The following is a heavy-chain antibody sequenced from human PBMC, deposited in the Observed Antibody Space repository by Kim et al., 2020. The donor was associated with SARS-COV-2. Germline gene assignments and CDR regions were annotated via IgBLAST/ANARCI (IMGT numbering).Heavy chain of an antibody. D-gene: IGHD5-12*01. Sequence: GGSLRLSCAASGFTFSSYWMSWVRQAPGKGLEWVANIKQDGSEKYYVDSVKGRFTISRDNAKNSLYLQMNSLRAEGTAVYYCAREGNGYDYGYYYGMDVWGQGTTVTVSS. J-gene: IGHJ6*02. CDR3: AREGNGYDYGYYYGMDV. CDR2: IKQDGSEK. CDR1: GFTFSSYW. V-gene: IGHV3-7*01.